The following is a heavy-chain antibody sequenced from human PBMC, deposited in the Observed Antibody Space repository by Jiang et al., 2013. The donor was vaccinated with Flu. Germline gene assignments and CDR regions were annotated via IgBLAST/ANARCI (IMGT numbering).Heavy chain of an antibody. V-gene: IGHV4-59*01. J-gene: IGHJ6*04. CDR2: IYYSGST. D-gene: IGHD5-24*01. CDR3: ARADGYGMDV. CDR1: GGSISSYY. Sequence: GSGLVKPSETLSLTCTVSGGSISSYYWSWIRQPPGKGLEWIGYIYYSGSTNYNPSLKSRVTISVDTSKNQFSLKLSSVTAADTAVYYCARADGYGMDVWGKGDHGHRSPQ.